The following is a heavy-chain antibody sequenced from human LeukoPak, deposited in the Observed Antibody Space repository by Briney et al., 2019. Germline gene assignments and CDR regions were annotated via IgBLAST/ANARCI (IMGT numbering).Heavy chain of an antibody. Sequence: PGGSLRLSCAASGFTFSSYAMSWVRQAPGKGLEWVSAISGSGGSTYYADSVKGRFTISRDNSKNTLYLQMNSLRAEDTAVYYCARPYDYVWGSYPPESPYGMDVWGQGTTVTVSS. CDR3: ARPYDYVWGSYPPESPYGMDV. V-gene: IGHV3-23*01. CDR1: GFTFSSYA. CDR2: ISGSGGST. D-gene: IGHD3-16*02. J-gene: IGHJ6*02.